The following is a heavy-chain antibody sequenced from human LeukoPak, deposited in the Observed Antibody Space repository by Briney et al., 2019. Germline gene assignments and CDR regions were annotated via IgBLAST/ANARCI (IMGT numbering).Heavy chain of an antibody. CDR2: IYPADSDT. CDR1: GYSFTAHW. Sequence: GESLKISCKASGYSFTAHWIGWVRQMPGKGLEWVAIIYPADSDTRYSPSFQDQVTISADKSISTAYLHWTSLKASDSAMYYCAKGWRGDYDPATDWGQGTLVTVSS. J-gene: IGHJ4*02. V-gene: IGHV5-51*01. D-gene: IGHD3-22*01. CDR3: AKGWRGDYDPATD.